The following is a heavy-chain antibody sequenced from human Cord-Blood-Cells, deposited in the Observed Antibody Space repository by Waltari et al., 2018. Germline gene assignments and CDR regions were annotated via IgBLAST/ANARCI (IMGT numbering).Heavy chain of an antibody. CDR2: INPSGGST. CDR3: ARDWVEYYFDY. D-gene: IGHD3-16*01. V-gene: IGHV1-46*01. Sequence: QVQLVQSGAEVKKPGASVKVSCKASGYTFTSYYMHWVRQAPGQGLEWMGIINPSGGSTSYAQKFQGRVTMTSDTSTSTVYMELSSLRSEDTAVYYCARDWVEYYFDYWGQGTLVTVSS. CDR1: GYTFTSYY. J-gene: IGHJ4*02.